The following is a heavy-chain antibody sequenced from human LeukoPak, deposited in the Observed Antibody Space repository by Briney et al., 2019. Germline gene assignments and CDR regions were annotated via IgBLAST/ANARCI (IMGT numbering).Heavy chain of an antibody. CDR3: AKDSRYTVTTYLYYYYGMDV. Sequence: GGSLRLSCAASGFTFSSCGMNWVRQAPGKGLEWVSSISGSSAYIYYADSVKGRFTISRDNSKNTLYLQMNSLRAEDTAVYYCAKDSRYTVTTYLYYYYGMDVWGQGTTVTVSS. D-gene: IGHD4-17*01. J-gene: IGHJ6*02. CDR2: ISGSSAYI. V-gene: IGHV3-21*04. CDR1: GFTFSSCG.